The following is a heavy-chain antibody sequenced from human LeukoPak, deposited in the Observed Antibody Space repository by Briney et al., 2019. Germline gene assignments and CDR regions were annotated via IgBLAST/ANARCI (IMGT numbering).Heavy chain of an antibody. Sequence: GGSLRLSCAASGFTFSSYWMHWVRQAPGKGLVWVSRINTDGSSITYADSVKGRFTISRNNAKNTLYLQMNSLRAEDTAVYYCARVHCSGRGCFQRYDGIHIWGQGTVVTVSS. D-gene: IGHD2-15*01. J-gene: IGHJ3*02. V-gene: IGHV3-74*01. CDR2: INTDGSSI. CDR1: GFTFSSYW. CDR3: ARVHCSGRGCFQRYDGIHI.